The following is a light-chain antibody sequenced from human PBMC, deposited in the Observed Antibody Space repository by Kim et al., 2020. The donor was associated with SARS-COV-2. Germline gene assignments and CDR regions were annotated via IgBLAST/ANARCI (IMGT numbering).Light chain of an antibody. CDR1: QDISNF. J-gene: IGKJ5*01. CDR3: QQYDNDPIT. Sequence: DIQMTQSPSSLSASVGDRVTITCQASQDISNFLNWYQQKPGKAPKLLIYDASNLETGVPSRFSGSGSGTDFTFTITSLQPEDIATYYCQQYDNDPITFGQGTRLEIK. CDR2: DAS. V-gene: IGKV1-33*01.